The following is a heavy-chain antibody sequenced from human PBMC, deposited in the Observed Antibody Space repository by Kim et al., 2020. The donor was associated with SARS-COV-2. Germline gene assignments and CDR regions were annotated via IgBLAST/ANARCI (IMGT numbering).Heavy chain of an antibody. CDR2: SDSGVVT. CDR3: EASDY. Sequence: SDSGVVTHYADSVRGRFTISRDNSRSTLFLQMDSLRAEDTAVYYCEASDYWGQGSLVTVSS. J-gene: IGHJ4*02. V-gene: IGHV3-23*01.